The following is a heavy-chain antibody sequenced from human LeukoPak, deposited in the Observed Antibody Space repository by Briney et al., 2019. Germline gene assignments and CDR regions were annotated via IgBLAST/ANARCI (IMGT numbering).Heavy chain of an antibody. V-gene: IGHV4-61*02. CDR3: ARGVFMTSGRYFYYMDL. CDR1: GYSTSSDNYY. Sequence: PSETLSLTCALSGYSTSSDNYYWKWIRQPAGRGLEWIGRFYAGDTKYNPSLNNRATVSVDTSKNQFSLTLSSVTAADTATDYCARGVFMTSGRYFYYMDLWGTGTTVTVSS. D-gene: IGHD2-21*01. CDR2: FYAGDT. J-gene: IGHJ6*03.